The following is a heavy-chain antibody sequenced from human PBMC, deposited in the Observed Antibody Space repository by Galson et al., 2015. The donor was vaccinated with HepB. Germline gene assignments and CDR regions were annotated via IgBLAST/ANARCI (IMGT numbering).Heavy chain of an antibody. J-gene: IGHJ4*02. CDR3: ARDGHNWEFDY. Sequence: SVKVSCKAFGSTFSYYYIHWVRQAPGHGLEWMGKITSSNGATTYTQKLRGRVTMTSDTSTGTVYMELSSLTSEDSAVYYCARDGHNWEFDYWGQGTLVTVSS. V-gene: IGHV1-46*04. D-gene: IGHD1-26*01. CDR2: ITSSNGAT. CDR1: GSTFSYYY.